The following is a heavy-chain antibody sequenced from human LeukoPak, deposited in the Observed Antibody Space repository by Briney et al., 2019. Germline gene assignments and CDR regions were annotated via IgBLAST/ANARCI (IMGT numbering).Heavy chain of an antibody. J-gene: IGHJ5*02. CDR2: FDPEDGET. D-gene: IGHD2-8*01. CDR1: GYTPTELS. CDR3: ATDAPQCTNGVCYTPHWFDP. V-gene: IGHV1-24*01. Sequence: RASVKVSFKVAGYTPTELSLHWVRQAPGKGLEWMGGFDPEDGETIYAQKFQGRVTMTVDTSTDTAYMELSSLRSEDTAVYYCATDAPQCTNGVCYTPHWFDPWGQGTLVTVSS.